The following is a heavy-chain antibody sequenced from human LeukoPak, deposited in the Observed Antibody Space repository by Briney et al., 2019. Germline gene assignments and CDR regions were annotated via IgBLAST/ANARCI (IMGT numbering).Heavy chain of an antibody. CDR3: AKDGDCGSNCY. V-gene: IGHV3-30*02. Sequence: GGSLRLSCAASGFIFSKYGMHWVRQAPGKGLEWVAFIWYDGTDKYYADSVKGRFTISRDKSKNTLYLQMNSLRVEDTAVYHCAKDGDCGSNCYWGQGTLVTVSS. CDR1: GFIFSKYG. D-gene: IGHD2-21*02. J-gene: IGHJ4*02. CDR2: IWYDGTDK.